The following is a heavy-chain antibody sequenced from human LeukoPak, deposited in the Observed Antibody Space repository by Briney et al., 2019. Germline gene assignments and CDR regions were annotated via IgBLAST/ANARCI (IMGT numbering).Heavy chain of an antibody. CDR1: GGSISSSSYY. Sequence: SETLSLTCTVSGGSISSSSYYWGWLRQPPGKGLEWIGSIYYSGSTNYNPSLKSRVTISVDTSKNQFSLKLSSVTAADTAVYYCAQSKGWFDPWGQGTLVTVSS. CDR2: IYYSGST. J-gene: IGHJ5*02. CDR3: AQSKGWFDP. D-gene: IGHD4-11*01. V-gene: IGHV4-39*07.